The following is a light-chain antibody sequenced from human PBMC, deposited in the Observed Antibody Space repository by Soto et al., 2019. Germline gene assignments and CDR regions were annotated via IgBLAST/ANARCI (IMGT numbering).Light chain of an antibody. Sequence: EIVLTQSPATLSLSPGERATLSCRASQSVSSYLACYQQKPGQAPRLLIYDASNRATGIPARFSGSGSGTDFTLTISSLEPEDLAVYYCHQRSNWGGLTFGGGTKVEIK. J-gene: IGKJ4*01. CDR3: HQRSNWGGLT. CDR2: DAS. V-gene: IGKV3-11*01. CDR1: QSVSSY.